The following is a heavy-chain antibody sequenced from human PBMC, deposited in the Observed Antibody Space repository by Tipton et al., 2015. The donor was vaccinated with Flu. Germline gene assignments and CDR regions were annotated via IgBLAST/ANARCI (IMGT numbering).Heavy chain of an antibody. Sequence: TLSLICSVSGDSMSSYYWTWVRQPAGKGLECLGRIYSSGNTYYSPSFKSRLTMSIDTSKKQFSLNLSSVTAADTAVYYCARGSGSGTYVIFDSWGQGTLVTVSS. CDR1: GDSMSSYY. CDR3: ARGSGSGTYVIFDS. J-gene: IGHJ4*02. V-gene: IGHV4-4*07. D-gene: IGHD3-10*01. CDR2: IYSSGNT.